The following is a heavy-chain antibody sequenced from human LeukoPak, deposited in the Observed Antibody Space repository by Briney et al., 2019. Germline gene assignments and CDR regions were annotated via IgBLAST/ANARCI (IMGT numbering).Heavy chain of an antibody. CDR1: DASISSSYFY. Sequence: SETLSLTCTVSDASISSSYFYWSWIRQPPGKGLEWIGNVFHSGSTHYSPSLKSRVTISVDTSRKQFSLRLSAATAADTAVYFRSKKSGWSWVNDYWGQGTLVTVSS. J-gene: IGHJ4*02. D-gene: IGHD1-26*01. CDR3: SKKSGWSWVNDY. CDR2: VFHSGST. V-gene: IGHV4-39*01.